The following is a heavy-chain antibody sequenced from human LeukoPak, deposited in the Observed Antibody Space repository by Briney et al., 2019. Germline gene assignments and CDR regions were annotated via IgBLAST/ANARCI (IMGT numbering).Heavy chain of an antibody. Sequence: GGSLRLSCAASGFTFTNYDMTWVRQAPGKGLEWVSGISNIGGRTYYADSVKGRFTISRDNSKNTLFLQMNSLRDDDTAVYYCVRGVGVSRFNYFDPWGQGTLVIVSS. V-gene: IGHV3-23*01. CDR1: GFTFTNYD. D-gene: IGHD6-13*01. CDR2: ISNIGGRT. CDR3: VRGVGVSRFNYFDP. J-gene: IGHJ5*02.